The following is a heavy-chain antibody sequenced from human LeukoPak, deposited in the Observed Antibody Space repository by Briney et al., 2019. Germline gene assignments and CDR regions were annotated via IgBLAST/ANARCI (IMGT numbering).Heavy chain of an antibody. CDR2: IRYDGSNK. D-gene: IGHD3-10*01. J-gene: IGHJ4*02. Sequence: GGSLRLSCAASGFTFGSYGMHWVRQAPGKGLEWVAFIRYDGSNKYYADSVKGRFTISRDNSKNTLYLQMNSLRAEDTAVYYCAKERSRLLWFGESNWGQGTLVTVSS. V-gene: IGHV3-30*02. CDR1: GFTFGSYG. CDR3: AKERSRLLWFGESN.